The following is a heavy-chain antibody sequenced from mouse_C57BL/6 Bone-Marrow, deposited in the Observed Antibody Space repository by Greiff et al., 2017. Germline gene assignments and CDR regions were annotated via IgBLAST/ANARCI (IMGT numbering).Heavy chain of an antibody. CDR2: ISDGGSYT. CDR1: GFTFSSYA. Sequence: EVQLMESGGGLVKPGGSLKLSCAASGFTFSSYAMSWVRQTPEKRLEWVATISDGGSYTYYPDNVKGRFTISRDNAKNNLYLQMSHLKSEDTAMYYCARENWEDYWGQGTTLTVSS. J-gene: IGHJ2*01. CDR3: ARENWEDY. D-gene: IGHD4-1*01. V-gene: IGHV5-4*01.